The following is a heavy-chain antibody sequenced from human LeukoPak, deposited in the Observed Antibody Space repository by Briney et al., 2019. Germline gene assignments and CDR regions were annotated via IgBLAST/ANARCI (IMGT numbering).Heavy chain of an antibody. V-gene: IGHV3-30*02. CDR3: TRDQGGMVSY. D-gene: IGHD2-8*01. CDR1: GFTFSSYG. J-gene: IGHJ4*02. Sequence: TGGSLRLSCAASGFTFSSYGMHWVRQAPGKGLEWVAFIRYDGSNKYYADSVKGRFTISRDNSKNTLYLQMNSLRAEDTAVYYCTRDQGGMVSYWGQGTLVTVSS. CDR2: IRYDGSNK.